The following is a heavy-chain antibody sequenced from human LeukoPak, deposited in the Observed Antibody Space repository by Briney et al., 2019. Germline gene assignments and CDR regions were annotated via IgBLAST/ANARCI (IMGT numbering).Heavy chain of an antibody. CDR3: ARDATAIDAFDY. CDR2: IWYDGSNK. Sequence: GGCLRLSCAASGCTFSGYGMHWVRQAPGKGLEWVAVIWYDGSNKYYADSVKGRFTISRDNSKNTLYLQMNSLRAEDTAVYYCARDATAIDAFDYWGQGTLVTVSS. D-gene: IGHD2-21*02. CDR1: GCTFSGYG. V-gene: IGHV3-33*01. J-gene: IGHJ4*02.